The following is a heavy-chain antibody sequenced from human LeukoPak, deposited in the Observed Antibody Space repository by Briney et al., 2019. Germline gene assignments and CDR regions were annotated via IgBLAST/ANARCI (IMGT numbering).Heavy chain of an antibody. CDR2: FYGGGTT. CDR3: GRRFAVSSGFDL. D-gene: IGHD3-3*01. J-gene: IGHJ4*02. CDR1: GFTVSSTY. Sequence: GGSLRLSCAASGFTVSSTYMTWARQPPGKGLEWVSVFYGGGTTYYADSVKGRFTISRDISKNTLYLQMSSLRDEDTAVHYCGRRFAVSSGFDLWGQGTLVTVSS. V-gene: IGHV3-66*02.